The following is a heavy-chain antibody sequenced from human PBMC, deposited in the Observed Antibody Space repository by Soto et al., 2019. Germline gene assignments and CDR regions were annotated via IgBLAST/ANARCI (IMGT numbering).Heavy chain of an antibody. CDR2: ISAYNGNT. CDR3: ARGKDAAWPRGYYYYGMDV. Sequence: GASVKVSCKASGHTFTSYGISWVRQAPGQGLEWMGWISAYNGNTNYAQKLQGRVTMTTDTSTSTAYMELRSLRSDDTAVYYCARGKDAAWPRGYYYYGMDVWGQGTTVTVSS. V-gene: IGHV1-18*01. D-gene: IGHD2-15*01. CDR1: GHTFTSYG. J-gene: IGHJ6*02.